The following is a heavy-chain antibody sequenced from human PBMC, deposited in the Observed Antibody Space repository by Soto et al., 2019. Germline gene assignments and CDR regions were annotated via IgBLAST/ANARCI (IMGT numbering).Heavy chain of an antibody. J-gene: IGHJ4*02. D-gene: IGHD5-12*01. CDR3: ARDLFGGYCLDY. Sequence: SETLSLTCTVSGGSINKNCWGWIRQPPGKGLEWIGYVYYDGHTDYNPSLESRVTIAVDTSKNQFSLRLTSVTAADTAVYYCARDLFGGYCLDYWGQGALVTVS. V-gene: IGHV4-59*01. CDR1: GGSINKNC. CDR2: VYYDGHT.